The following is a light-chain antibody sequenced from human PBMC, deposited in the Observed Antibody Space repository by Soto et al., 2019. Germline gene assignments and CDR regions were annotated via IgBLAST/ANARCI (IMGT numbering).Light chain of an antibody. CDR1: QSVSSSY. V-gene: IGKV3-20*01. CDR2: GTS. J-gene: IGKJ4*01. CDR3: QQYASSPLLT. Sequence: EIVLTQSPGTLSLSPGERGTLSCRASQSVSSSYLAWYQQKPGQAPRLLIFGTSTRATGIPDRFSGSGSGTDFTLSISRLEPEDFAVYYCQQYASSPLLTFGGGAKVDI.